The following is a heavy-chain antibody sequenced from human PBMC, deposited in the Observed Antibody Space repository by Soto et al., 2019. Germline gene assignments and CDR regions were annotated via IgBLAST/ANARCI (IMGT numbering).Heavy chain of an antibody. CDR3: ASEVVWGYYVGNWFDP. CDR1: GGSISSYY. CDR2: IYTSGST. J-gene: IGHJ5*02. D-gene: IGHD3-3*01. Sequence: SEALSLTCTVSGGSISSYYWSWIRQPAGKGLEWIGRIYTSGSTNYNPSLKSRVTMSVDTSKNQFSLKLSSVTAADTAVYYCASEVVWGYYVGNWFDPWGQGTLVTVSS. V-gene: IGHV4-4*07.